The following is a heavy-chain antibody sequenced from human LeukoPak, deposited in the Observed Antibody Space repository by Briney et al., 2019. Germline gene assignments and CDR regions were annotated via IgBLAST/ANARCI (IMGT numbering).Heavy chain of an antibody. D-gene: IGHD4-17*01. CDR1: GGSISSGNYY. CDR2: IHYSGST. CDR3: VRGRGTAVTTGNWFDP. V-gene: IGHV4-30-4*01. Sequence: RSSETLSLTCTVSGGSISSGNYYWNWIRQPPGKGLECIGYIHYSGSTYYNPSLKSRVTISVDTSKNQFSLKLSSVTAADTAVYYRVRGRGTAVTTGNWFDPWGQGTLVTVSS. J-gene: IGHJ5*02.